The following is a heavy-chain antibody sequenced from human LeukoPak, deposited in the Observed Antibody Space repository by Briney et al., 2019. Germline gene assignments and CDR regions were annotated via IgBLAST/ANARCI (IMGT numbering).Heavy chain of an antibody. CDR3: ATVYSSGWNFHY. CDR1: GYTFTAYY. J-gene: IGHJ4*02. CDR2: LDPNSGST. V-gene: IGHV1-2*02. D-gene: IGHD6-19*01. Sequence: ASVKVSCKASGYTFTAYYLHWVRQAPGQGLEWMGWLDPNSGSTDYAQNFQGRVTLTRDTSISTAYMDLTRLGSDDTAVYYCATVYSSGWNFHYWGQGTLVAVSS.